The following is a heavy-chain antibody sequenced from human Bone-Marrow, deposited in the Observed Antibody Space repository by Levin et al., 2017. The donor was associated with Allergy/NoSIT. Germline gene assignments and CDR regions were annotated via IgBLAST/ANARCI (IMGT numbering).Heavy chain of an antibody. Sequence: PSETLSLTCAVYGGSFSGYYWSWIRQPPGKGLEWIGEINHSGSTNYNPSLKSRVTISVDTSKNQFSLKLSSVTAADTAVYYCARGLGGSCYRDYWGQGTLVTVSS. CDR3: ARGLGGSCYRDY. J-gene: IGHJ4*02. D-gene: IGHD2-15*01. CDR2: INHSGST. CDR1: GGSFSGYY. V-gene: IGHV4-34*01.